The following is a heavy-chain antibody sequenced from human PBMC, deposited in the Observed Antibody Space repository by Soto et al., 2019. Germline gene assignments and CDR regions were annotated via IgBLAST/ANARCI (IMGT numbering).Heavy chain of an antibody. CDR2: IKQDGSEK. V-gene: IGHV3-7*01. J-gene: IGHJ4*02. CDR3: ARVRTPFKYYFDY. Sequence: EVQLAESGGGLVQPGGSLRLSCAASGFTFSSYWMSWVRQAPGKGLEWVANIKQDGSEKYYVDSVKGRFTISRDNAKNSLYLQMNSLRAEDTAVYYCARVRTPFKYYFDYWGQGTLVTVSS. CDR1: GFTFSSYW.